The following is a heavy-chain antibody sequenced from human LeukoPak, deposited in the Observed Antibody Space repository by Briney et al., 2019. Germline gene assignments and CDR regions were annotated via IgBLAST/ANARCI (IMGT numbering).Heavy chain of an antibody. CDR2: IYSGGST. CDR3: TTDRTYDISTGYYVDALQV. D-gene: IGHD3-9*01. CDR1: GFTVSSNY. V-gene: IGHV3-53*01. J-gene: IGHJ3*01. Sequence: GGSLRLSCAASGFTVSSNYMSWVRQAPGKGLEWVSIIYSGGSTFYADSVKGRFTISRDNSKNTLYLQMNSLRAEDTAVYYCTTDRTYDISTGYYVDALQVWGQGTMVTVSS.